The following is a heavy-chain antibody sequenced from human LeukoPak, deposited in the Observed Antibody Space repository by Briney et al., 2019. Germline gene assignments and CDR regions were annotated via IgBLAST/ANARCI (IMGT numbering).Heavy chain of an antibody. CDR3: ARTRREGEVEVRAHYFDY. CDR1: GFTFSSYS. V-gene: IGHV3-48*04. J-gene: IGHJ4*02. Sequence: GGSLRLSCAASGFTFSSYSMNWVRQAPGKGLEWVAYISSSSSTIYYADSVKGRFTISRDNAKNSLYLHMTSLRVDDTAVYYCARTRREGEVEVRAHYFDYWGQGTLVPVSS. D-gene: IGHD2-21*01. CDR2: ISSSSSTI.